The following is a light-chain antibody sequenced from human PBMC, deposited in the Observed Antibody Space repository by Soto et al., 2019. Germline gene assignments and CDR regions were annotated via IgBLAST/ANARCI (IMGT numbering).Light chain of an antibody. J-gene: IGLJ1*01. V-gene: IGLV2-23*02. CDR1: SSDVGSYNL. CDR3: CSYAGSSTFYV. CDR2: EVS. Sequence: QSALTQPASVSGSPGQSITISCTGTSSDVGSYNLVSWYQQHPGKAPKLMISEVSKRPSGVSNRFSGSKSANTASLTISGLQAEDEADYYCCSYAGSSTFYVFGTGTKLTVL.